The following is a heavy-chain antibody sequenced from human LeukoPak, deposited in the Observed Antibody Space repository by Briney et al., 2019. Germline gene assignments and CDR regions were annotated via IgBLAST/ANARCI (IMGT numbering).Heavy chain of an antibody. V-gene: IGHV3-48*03. CDR3: ARAFRNSGWYSNWFDP. CDR2: ISSSGSSM. D-gene: IGHD6-19*01. CDR1: GVTFSSYE. J-gene: IGHJ5*02. Sequence: PGRSLRLSCAASGVTFSSYEMNWVRQAPGKGLEWVSYISSSGSSMYYGDSVKGRFTISRDNAKNALYLQMNSLRAEDTAVYYCARAFRNSGWYSNWFDPWGEGTLVTVSS.